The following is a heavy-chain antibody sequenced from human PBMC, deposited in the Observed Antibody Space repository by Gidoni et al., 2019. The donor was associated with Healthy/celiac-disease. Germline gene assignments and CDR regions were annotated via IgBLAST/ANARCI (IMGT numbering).Heavy chain of an antibody. CDR1: GGSISSSSYY. J-gene: IGHJ4*02. Sequence: QLQLQESGPGLVKPSETLYLTCTVSGGSISSSSYYWGWIRQPPGKGLEWIGSIYYSGSTYYNPSLKSRVTISVDTSKNQFSLKLSSVTAADTAVYYCARLMITFGGVIAHFDYWGQGTLVTVSS. CDR2: IYYSGST. D-gene: IGHD3-16*02. V-gene: IGHV4-39*01. CDR3: ARLMITFGGVIAHFDY.